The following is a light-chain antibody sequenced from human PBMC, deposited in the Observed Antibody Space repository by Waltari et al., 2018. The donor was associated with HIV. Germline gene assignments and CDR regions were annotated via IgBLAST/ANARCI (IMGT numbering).Light chain of an antibody. CDR2: NNK. CDR1: SSNTGSHT. V-gene: IGLV1-44*01. J-gene: IGLJ2*01. CDR3: AAWDASLNGVI. Sequence: QSVLTQPPSAPGTPGQRVTISCSGSSSNTGSHTVNWYQQLPGTAPTVLTYNNKPRPSGVPTRFSGSKSGASSSLATSGLQSKDWADYYCAAWDASLNGVIIGRGTKLTVL.